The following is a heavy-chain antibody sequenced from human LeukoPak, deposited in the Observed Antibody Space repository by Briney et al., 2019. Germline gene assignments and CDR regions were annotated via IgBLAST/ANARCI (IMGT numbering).Heavy chain of an antibody. Sequence: GGPLRLSCAASGFDLTTYAMTWVRQAPAKGLEWVSSIRIGGGGTYYAGSVKGRFTISRDNSENTLHLQMNNLRVEDTARYFCARCMVLSQGWCNWFDPWGQGTLVTVSS. D-gene: IGHD6-13*01. CDR1: GFDLTTYA. CDR2: IRIGGGGT. V-gene: IGHV3-23*01. CDR3: ARCMVLSQGWCNWFDP. J-gene: IGHJ5*02.